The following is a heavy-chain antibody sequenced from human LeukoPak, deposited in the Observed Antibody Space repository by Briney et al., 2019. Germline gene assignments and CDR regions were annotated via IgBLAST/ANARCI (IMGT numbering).Heavy chain of an antibody. CDR3: AREGYHDPSDYYPVTD. CDR2: IHHRRGT. CDR1: GGSFSGYY. D-gene: IGHD3-22*01. Sequence: SETLSLTCAVYGGSFSGYYWSWIRQSPGKGLEWVGHIHHRRGTFYNPSLQSRLLISVDTSKNHFSLKLNSVTAADTAVYYCAREGYHDPSDYYPVTDWGQGTLATVSS. V-gene: IGHV4-34*09. J-gene: IGHJ4*02.